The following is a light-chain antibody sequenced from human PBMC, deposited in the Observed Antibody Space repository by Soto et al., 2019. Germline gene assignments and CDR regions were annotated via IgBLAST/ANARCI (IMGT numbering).Light chain of an antibody. CDR2: DAS. J-gene: IGKJ2*01. CDR3: QHCSNWPMYT. V-gene: IGKV3-11*01. Sequence: EIVLTQSPDTLSLSPGERATLSCRASQNVGTYLTWFQQKPGQAPRRLIHDASTRVSGVQARFGDSASGTALTLTISSLVPEDLVVYYCQHCSNWPMYTFGQGNKLEIK. CDR1: QNVGTY.